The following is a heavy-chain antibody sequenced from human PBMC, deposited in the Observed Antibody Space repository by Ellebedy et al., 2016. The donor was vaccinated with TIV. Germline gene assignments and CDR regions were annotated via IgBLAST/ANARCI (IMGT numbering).Heavy chain of an antibody. J-gene: IGHJ6*02. CDR3: ARDLGDSYGPYYYYGMDV. D-gene: IGHD5-18*01. CDR1: GGTFSSYA. V-gene: IGHV1-69*13. Sequence: SVKVSXKASGGTFSSYAISWVRQAPGQGLEWMGGIIPIFGTANYAQKFQGRVTITADESTSTAYMELSSLRSEDTAVYYCARDLGDSYGPYYYYGMDVWGQGTTVTVSS. CDR2: IIPIFGTA.